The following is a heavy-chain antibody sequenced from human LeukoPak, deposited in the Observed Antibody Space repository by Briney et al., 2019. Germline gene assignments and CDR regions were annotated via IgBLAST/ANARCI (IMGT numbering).Heavy chain of an antibody. J-gene: IGHJ4*02. CDR3: ATPAAGTEYYFDY. D-gene: IGHD6-13*01. CDR2: ISWNSGSI. CDR1: GFTFDDYA. Sequence: GRSLRLSCAASGFTFDDYAMHWVRQAPGKGLEWVSGISWNSGSIGYADSVKGRFTISRDNAKNSLYLQMNSLRAEDTVLYYCATPAAGTEYYFDYWGQGTLVTVSS. V-gene: IGHV3-9*01.